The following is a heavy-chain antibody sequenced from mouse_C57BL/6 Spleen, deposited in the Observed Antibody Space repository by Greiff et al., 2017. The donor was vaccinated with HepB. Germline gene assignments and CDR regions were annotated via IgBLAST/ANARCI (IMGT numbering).Heavy chain of an antibody. D-gene: IGHD2-5*01. CDR1: GFTFSNYW. V-gene: IGHV6-3*01. CDR2: IRLKSDNYAT. J-gene: IGHJ1*03. CDR3: TRSNYDYWYFDV. Sequence: EVHLVESGGGLVQPGGSMKLSCVASGFTFSNYWMNWVRQSPEKGLEWVAQIRLKSDNYATHYAESVKGRFTISRDDSKSSVYLQMNNLRAEDTGIYYCTRSNYDYWYFDVWGTGTTVTVSS.